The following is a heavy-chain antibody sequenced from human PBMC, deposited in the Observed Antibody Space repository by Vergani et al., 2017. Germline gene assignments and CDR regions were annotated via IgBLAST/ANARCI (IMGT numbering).Heavy chain of an antibody. CDR3: VRDRGLCAGGRCYTDAWDY. CDR2: ISFDGTNE. J-gene: IGHJ4*02. V-gene: IGHV3-30-3*01. Sequence: QVQLVESGGGVVQPGTSLRLSCVVSGFALNRHAMYWGRQAPGKGLEWVVGISFDGTNEYYPDLVKGRFTISRDIAKNTLYLQVGSLRLEDTGVYHCVRDRGLCAGGRCYTDAWDYWGQGTPVTVSS. D-gene: IGHD2-2*02. CDR1: GFALNRHA.